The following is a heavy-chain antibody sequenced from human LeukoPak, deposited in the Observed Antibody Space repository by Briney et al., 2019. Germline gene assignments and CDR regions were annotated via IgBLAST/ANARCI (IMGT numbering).Heavy chain of an antibody. V-gene: IGHV3-48*03. CDR2: ISSSGSTI. D-gene: IGHD3-22*01. Sequence: GGSLRLSCAASGFTFSSYEMNWVREAPGKGREGVSYISSSGSTIYYADSVKGRFTIPRDNAKNSLYLQMNSLRAEDTAVYYCARGVITPSVYGAFDIWGQGTMVTVSS. CDR3: ARGVITPSVYGAFDI. J-gene: IGHJ3*02. CDR1: GFTFSSYE.